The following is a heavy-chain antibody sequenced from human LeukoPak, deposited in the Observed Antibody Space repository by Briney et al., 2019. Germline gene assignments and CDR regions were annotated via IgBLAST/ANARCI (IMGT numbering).Heavy chain of an antibody. CDR3: ARDHPYSSGWTTLDY. Sequence: PGGSLRLSCAASGFTFSSYSMNWVRQAPGKGLEWVSSISSSSSYIYYADSVKGRFTISRDKAKNSLYLQMNSLRAEDTAVYYCARDHPYSSGWTTLDYWGQGTLVTVSS. J-gene: IGHJ4*02. CDR1: GFTFSSYS. V-gene: IGHV3-21*01. D-gene: IGHD6-19*01. CDR2: ISSSSSYI.